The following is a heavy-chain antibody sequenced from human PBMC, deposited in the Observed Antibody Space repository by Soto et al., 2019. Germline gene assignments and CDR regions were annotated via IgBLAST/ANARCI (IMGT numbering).Heavy chain of an antibody. V-gene: IGHV1-69*04. Sequence: QVQLVQSGAEVREPGSSVKVSCKASADTFSSFPLNWVRQAPGQGLEWMGRIIPILDIANYAQSFQGRVTITADKSTSTSYMDLSSLRSEDTAVYYCARDRGPNAGWGQGTLVIVSS. CDR3: ARDRGPNAG. CDR1: ADTFSSFP. CDR2: IIPILDIA. J-gene: IGHJ4*02.